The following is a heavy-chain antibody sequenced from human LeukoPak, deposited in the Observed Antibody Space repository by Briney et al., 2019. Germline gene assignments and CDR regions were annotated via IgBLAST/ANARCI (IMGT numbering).Heavy chain of an antibody. J-gene: IGHJ4*02. V-gene: IGHV1-69*04. Sequence: SVKVSCKASGGTFSSYAISWVRQAPGQGLEWMGRIIPSLDVANYAQKFQGRVTLSVDRDTATTYMEVTSLRSEDTAIYYCARDHCSPGTCLGGHWGQGTLVTVSS. D-gene: IGHD2-15*01. CDR1: GGTFSSYA. CDR2: IIPSLDVA. CDR3: ARDHCSPGTCLGGH.